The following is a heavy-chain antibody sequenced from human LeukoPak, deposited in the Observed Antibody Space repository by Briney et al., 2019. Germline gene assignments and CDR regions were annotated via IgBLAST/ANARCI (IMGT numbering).Heavy chain of an antibody. CDR3: ARVTGYMIEDYFDY. D-gene: IGHD3-22*01. V-gene: IGHV4-59*01. CDR2: VYYSGST. J-gene: IGHJ4*02. Sequence: NSSETLSLTCTVSGGSISSYYWSWIRQPPVKGLEWIGYVYYSGSTNYNPSLKCRVTISVETSKNQFSLKLSSVTAADTAVYYCARVTGYMIEDYFDYWGQGTLVTVSS. CDR1: GGSISSYY.